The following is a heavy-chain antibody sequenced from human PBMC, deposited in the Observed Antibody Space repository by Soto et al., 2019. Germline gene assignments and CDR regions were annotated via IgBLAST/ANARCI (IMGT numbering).Heavy chain of an antibody. Sequence: QVQLLQSGAEVKKPGASVKVSCKASGYTISDYGLNWVRQAPGQGLEWMGRINAKSGNTNYAQRLQDRVTMTTDTSTSIAYIEVRGLRSDDTAVYHCARGGLRLITGTTFINYYFDFWGQGTLVSVSS. J-gene: IGHJ4*02. CDR1: GYTISDYG. D-gene: IGHD1-20*01. V-gene: IGHV1-18*01. CDR2: INAKSGNT. CDR3: ARGGLRLITGTTFINYYFDF.